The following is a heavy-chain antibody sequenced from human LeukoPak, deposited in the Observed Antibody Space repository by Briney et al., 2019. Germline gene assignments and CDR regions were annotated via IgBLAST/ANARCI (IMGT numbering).Heavy chain of an antibody. CDR3: ARDRPRWGSGSYNGEI. Sequence: GASVEVSCKASGYTFTSYGISWVRQAPGQGLEWMGWISAYNGNTNYAQKLQGRVTMTTDTSTSTAYMELRSLRSDDTAVYYCARDRPRWGSGSYNGEIWGQGTLVTVSS. D-gene: IGHD3-10*01. CDR2: ISAYNGNT. J-gene: IGHJ4*02. V-gene: IGHV1-18*04. CDR1: GYTFTSYG.